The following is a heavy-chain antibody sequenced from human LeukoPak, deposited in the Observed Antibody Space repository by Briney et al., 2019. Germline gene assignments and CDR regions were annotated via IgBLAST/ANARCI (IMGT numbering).Heavy chain of an antibody. CDR3: ARHRRYSYPFDY. J-gene: IGHJ4*02. CDR2: INHSGST. V-gene: IGHV4-39*01. D-gene: IGHD5-18*01. CDR1: GGSISSSSYY. Sequence: PSETLSLTCTVSGGSISSSSYYWGWIRQPPGKGLEWIGEINHSGSTNYNPSLKSRVTISVDTSKNQFSLKLSSVTAADTAVYYCARHRRYSYPFDYWGQGTLVTVSS.